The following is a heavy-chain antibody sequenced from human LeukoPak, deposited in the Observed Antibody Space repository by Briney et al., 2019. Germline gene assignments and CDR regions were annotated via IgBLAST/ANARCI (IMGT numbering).Heavy chain of an antibody. J-gene: IGHJ5*02. V-gene: IGHV5-51*01. D-gene: IGHD3-10*01. CDR2: IYPGDSDT. Sequence: RGESLQISCKGSGYSFTSYWIGWVRQVPGKGLEWMGIIYPGDSDTRYSPSFQGQVTISADKSISTAYLQWSSLKASDTAMYYCARCTMVRGVVTMGGFDPWGQGTLVTVSS. CDR3: ARCTMVRGVVTMGGFDP. CDR1: GYSFTSYW.